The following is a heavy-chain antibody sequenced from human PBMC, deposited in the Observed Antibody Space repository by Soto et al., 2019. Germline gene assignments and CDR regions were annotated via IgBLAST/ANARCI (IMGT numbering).Heavy chain of an antibody. V-gene: IGHV4-4*02. CDR1: GGSISSSNW. D-gene: IGHD3-22*01. CDR2: IYHSGST. Sequence: PSETLSLTCAVSGGSISSSNWWSWVRQPPGKGLEWIGEIYHSGSTNYNPSLKSRVTISVDKSKNQFSLKLSSVTAADTAVYYCAREYRGYYYDSLIGYFDYWGQGTLVTVSS. CDR3: AREYRGYYYDSLIGYFDY. J-gene: IGHJ4*02.